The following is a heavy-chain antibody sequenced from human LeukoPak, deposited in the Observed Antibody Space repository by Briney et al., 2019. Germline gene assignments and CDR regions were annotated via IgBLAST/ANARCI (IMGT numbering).Heavy chain of an antibody. Sequence: SETLSLTCAVYGGSFSGYYWSWIRQPPGKGLEWIGEINHSGSTNYNPSLKNRVTISVDTSKNQFSLKLSSVTAADTAVYYCARGSSSTFDYWGQGTLVTVSS. CDR3: ARGSSSTFDY. J-gene: IGHJ4*02. V-gene: IGHV4-34*01. D-gene: IGHD6-6*01. CDR1: GGSFSGYY. CDR2: INHSGST.